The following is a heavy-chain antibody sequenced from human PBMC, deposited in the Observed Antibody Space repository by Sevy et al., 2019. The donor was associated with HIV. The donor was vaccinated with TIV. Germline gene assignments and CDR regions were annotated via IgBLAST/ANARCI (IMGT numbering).Heavy chain of an antibody. CDR1: GFTFGDYA. D-gene: IGHD1-1*01. CDR3: TRWKGDQSIIDY. V-gene: IGHV3-49*04. J-gene: IGHJ4*02. Sequence: GGSLRLSCAASGFTFGDYAMNWVRQAPGKGLEWVAFLKSKASGGTLHHAASVQGRFTISRDDSKNIAYLQMNDLKTEDTAVYYCTRWKGDQSIIDYWGQGALVTVSS. CDR2: LKSKASGGTL.